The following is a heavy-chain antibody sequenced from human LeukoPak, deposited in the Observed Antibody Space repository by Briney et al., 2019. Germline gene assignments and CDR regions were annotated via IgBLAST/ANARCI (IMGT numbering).Heavy chain of an antibody. D-gene: IGHD3-10*01. J-gene: IGHJ4*02. CDR1: GGSLSAYY. Sequence: KPSETLSLTCAVYGGSLSAYYWTWIRQPPGKGLEWIGRIYTSGSTNYNPSLKSRVTMSVDTSKNQFSLKLSSVTAADTAVYYCARDSYYYGSGSLFDYWGQGTLVTVSS. CDR2: IYTSGST. V-gene: IGHV4-59*10. CDR3: ARDSYYYGSGSLFDY.